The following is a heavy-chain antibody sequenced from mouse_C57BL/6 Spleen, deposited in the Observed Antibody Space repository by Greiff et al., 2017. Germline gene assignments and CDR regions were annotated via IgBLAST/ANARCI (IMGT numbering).Heavy chain of an antibody. V-gene: IGHV1-69*01. J-gene: IGHJ3*01. Sequence: VQLQQPGAELVMPGASVKLSCKASGYTFTSYWMHWVTQRPGQGLEWIGEIDPSDSSTNYNQKFKGKSTLTVDKSASTAYRQLSSLTSEDSAVYYCGLVYDDVRWAYWGQGTLVTGSA. CDR1: GYTFTSYW. CDR3: GLVYDDVRWAY. CDR2: IDPSDSST. D-gene: IGHD2-4*01.